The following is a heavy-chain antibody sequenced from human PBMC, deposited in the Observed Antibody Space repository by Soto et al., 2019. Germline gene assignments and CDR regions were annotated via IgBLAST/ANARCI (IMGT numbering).Heavy chain of an antibody. Sequence: QVQLVESGGGVVQPGRSLRLSCAASGFTFSSYAMHWVRQAPGKGLEGVAVMSYDGSNKYYADSVKGRFTISRDNSKNTLYLQMNSLRAEHTAVYYCARGRSPYSSGWHNRHFDYWGQGTLVTVSS. V-gene: IGHV3-30-3*01. J-gene: IGHJ4*02. CDR3: ARGRSPYSSGWHNRHFDY. CDR1: GFTFSSYA. CDR2: MSYDGSNK. D-gene: IGHD6-19*01.